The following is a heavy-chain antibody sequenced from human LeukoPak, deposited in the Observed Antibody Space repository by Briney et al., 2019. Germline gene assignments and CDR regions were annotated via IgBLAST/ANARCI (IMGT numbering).Heavy chain of an antibody. CDR3: VSGHYNDY. Sequence: GGSLRLSCAASSGFTFSRIWMNWVRQAPGKGLEWVANIKADGSEKNYVDSVKGRFTISRDNAKKSLYLQMSSLRPDDTAVYYCVSGHYNDYKGQGTLVTVSS. V-gene: IGHV3-7*01. CDR1: GFTFSRIW. CDR2: IKADGSEK. J-gene: IGHJ4*02.